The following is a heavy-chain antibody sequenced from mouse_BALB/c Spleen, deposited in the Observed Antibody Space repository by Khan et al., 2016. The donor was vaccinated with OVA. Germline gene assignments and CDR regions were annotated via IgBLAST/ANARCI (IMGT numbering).Heavy chain of an antibody. CDR3: ARRWLVNVDY. V-gene: IGHV3-6*02. J-gene: IGHJ2*01. Sequence: QLKESGPGLVKPSQSLSLTCSVTGYSITSGYYWNWIRQFPGNKMEWMGYISYDGSTNYNPSLKNRISITRDTSKNQFFLKLNSVTTEDTATXWCARRWLVNVDYWGQGTTLTVSS. D-gene: IGHD2-3*01. CDR2: ISYDGST. CDR1: GYSITSGYY.